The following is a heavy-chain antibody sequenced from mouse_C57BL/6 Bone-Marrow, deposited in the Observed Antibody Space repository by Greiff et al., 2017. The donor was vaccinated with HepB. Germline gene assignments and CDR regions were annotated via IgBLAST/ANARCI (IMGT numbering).Heavy chain of an antibody. CDR3: AKSTMITTGGYWYFDV. D-gene: IGHD2-4*01. CDR1: GYTFTSYW. J-gene: IGHJ1*03. Sequence: QVQLQQSGAELVMPGASVKLSCKASGYTFTSYWMHWVKQRPGQGLEWIGEIDPSDSYTNYNQKFKGKSTLTVDKSSSTAYMQLSSLTSEDSAVYYCAKSTMITTGGYWYFDVWGTGTTVTVSS. V-gene: IGHV1-69*01. CDR2: IDPSDSYT.